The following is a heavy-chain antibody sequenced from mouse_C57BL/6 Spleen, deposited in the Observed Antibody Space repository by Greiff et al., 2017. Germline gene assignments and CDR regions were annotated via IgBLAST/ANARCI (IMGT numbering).Heavy chain of an antibody. D-gene: IGHD1-1*01. CDR1: GYTFTDYE. V-gene: IGHV1-15*01. Sequence: QVQLQQSGAELVRPGASVTLSCKASGYTFTDYEMHWVKQTPVHGLEWIGAIDPETGGTAYNQKFKGKAILTADKSSSTAYMELRSLTSEDSAVYYCTRRDYYEDWYCDVWGTGTTVTVSS. CDR3: TRRDYYEDWYCDV. J-gene: IGHJ1*03. CDR2: IDPETGGT.